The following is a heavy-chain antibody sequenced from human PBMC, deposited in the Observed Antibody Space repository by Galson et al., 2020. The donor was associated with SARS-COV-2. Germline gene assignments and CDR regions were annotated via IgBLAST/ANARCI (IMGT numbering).Heavy chain of an antibody. V-gene: IGHV3-30*04. J-gene: IGHJ4*02. Sequence: GGSLRLSCAASGFTFSSYAMHWVRQAPGKGLEWVAVISYDGSNKYYADSVKGRFTISRDNSKNTLYLQMNSLRAEDTAVYYCARSLLWFGEYSYYDYWGQGTLVTVSS. CDR3: ARSLLWFGEYSYYDY. CDR1: GFTFSSYA. D-gene: IGHD3-10*01. CDR2: ISYDGSNK.